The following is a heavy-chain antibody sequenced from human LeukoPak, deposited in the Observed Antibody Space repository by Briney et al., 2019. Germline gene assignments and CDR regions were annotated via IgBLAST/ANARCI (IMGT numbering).Heavy chain of an antibody. D-gene: IGHD4-23*01. J-gene: IGHJ4*02. Sequence: ASETLSLTCTVSGGSISTFYWSWIRQTPGKGLEWIGYIYYSGSTDYNPSNYNPSLKSRVTISVDTSKNQFSLKLSSVTAADTAIYYCARVRYGGNSVYFDYWGQGTLVTVSS. CDR1: GGSISTFY. CDR3: ARVRYGGNSVYFDY. CDR2: IYYSGSTDYNPS. V-gene: IGHV4-59*01.